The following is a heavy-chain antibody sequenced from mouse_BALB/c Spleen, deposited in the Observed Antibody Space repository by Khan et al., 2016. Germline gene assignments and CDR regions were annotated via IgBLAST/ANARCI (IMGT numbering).Heavy chain of an antibody. D-gene: IGHD1-1*01. CDR2: IWAGGST. Sequence: QMQLEESGPGLVAPSQSLSITCTVSGCSLTSYGVHWVRQPPGKGLEWLGVIWAGGSTNYNSALMSRLSISKDNSKSQVFLKMNSLQTDDTAMYYCARRGYYGSSYVGYAMDYWGQGTSVTVSS. V-gene: IGHV2-9*02. J-gene: IGHJ4*01. CDR1: GCSLTSYG. CDR3: ARRGYYGSSYVGYAMDY.